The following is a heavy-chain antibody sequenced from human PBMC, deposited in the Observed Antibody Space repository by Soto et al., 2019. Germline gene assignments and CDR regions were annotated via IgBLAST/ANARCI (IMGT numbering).Heavy chain of an antibody. CDR2: INPSGGST. D-gene: IGHD6-6*01. Sequence: GASVKVSCKASGYTFTSYYMHWVRQAPGQGLEWMGIINPSGGSTSYAQKFQGRVTMTRDTSTGTVYMELSSLRSEDTAVYYCARVFNEYSSSSASYYYYGMDVWGQGTTVTVSS. CDR1: GYTFTSYY. J-gene: IGHJ6*02. CDR3: ARVFNEYSSSSASYYYYGMDV. V-gene: IGHV1-46*01.